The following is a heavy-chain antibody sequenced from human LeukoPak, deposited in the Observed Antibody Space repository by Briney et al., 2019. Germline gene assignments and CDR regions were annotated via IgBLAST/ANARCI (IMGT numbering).Heavy chain of an antibody. CDR1: GASVSGSNYY. CDR3: ARSGVKQWLEVYYYYYYMDV. CDR2: IYSSGST. J-gene: IGHJ6*03. Sequence: PSETLSLTCAVSGASVSGSNYYWGWIRQPPGKGLEWIGNIYSSGSTYYNASLQSRVTISIDTSKNQFSLKLSSVTAADTAVYCCARSGVKQWLEVYYYYYYMDVWGKGTTVTVSS. V-gene: IGHV4-39*07. D-gene: IGHD6-19*01.